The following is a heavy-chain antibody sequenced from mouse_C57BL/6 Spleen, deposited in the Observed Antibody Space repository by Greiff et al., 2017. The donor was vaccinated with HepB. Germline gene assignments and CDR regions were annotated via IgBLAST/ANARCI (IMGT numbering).Heavy chain of an antibody. V-gene: IGHV1-55*01. J-gene: IGHJ3*01. D-gene: IGHD6-5*01. CDR2: IYPGSGST. CDR1: GYTFTSYW. Sequence: QVQLQQPGAELVKPGASVKMSCKASGYTFTSYWITWVKQRPGQGLEWIGDIYPGSGSTNYNEKFKSKATLTVDTSSSTAYMQLSSLTSEDSAVYYCARRSRYAHEGAWFAYWGQGTLVTVSA. CDR3: ARRSRYAHEGAWFAY.